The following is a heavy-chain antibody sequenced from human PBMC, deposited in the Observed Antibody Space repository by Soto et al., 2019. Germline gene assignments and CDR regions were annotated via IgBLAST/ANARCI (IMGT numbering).Heavy chain of an antibody. V-gene: IGHV3-48*03. Sequence: GGSLRLSCAASGFTFSSYEMNWVRQAPGKGLEWVSYISSSGSTIYYADSVKGRFAISRANSKNTLYLQMNSLSAEDTAVYYCAKDPYYGSGSHPPDYWGQGTLVTVSS. CDR3: AKDPYYGSGSHPPDY. J-gene: IGHJ4*02. CDR1: GFTFSSYE. D-gene: IGHD3-10*01. CDR2: ISSSGSTI.